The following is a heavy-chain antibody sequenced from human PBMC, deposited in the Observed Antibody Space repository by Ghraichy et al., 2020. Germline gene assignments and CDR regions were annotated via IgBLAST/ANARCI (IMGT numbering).Heavy chain of an antibody. V-gene: IGHV3-23*01. CDR3: AKARCSGYGCDYFDY. CDR1: GFTFSSCA. CDR2: IAVSDDFT. D-gene: IGHD5-12*01. Sequence: GGSLRLSCAASGFTFSSCAMAWVRQAPGKGLEWVTLIAVSDDFTYYADSVKGRFTISRDNSKKMLFLQMNSLRAEDTAVYFCAKARCSGYGCDYFDYWGQGTLVIVSS. J-gene: IGHJ4*02.